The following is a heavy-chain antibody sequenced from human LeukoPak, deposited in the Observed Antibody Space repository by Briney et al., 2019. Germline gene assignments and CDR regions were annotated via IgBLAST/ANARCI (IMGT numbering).Heavy chain of an antibody. CDR2: ISGSGGST. D-gene: IGHD6-13*01. CDR1: GFTFSSYA. CDR3: AKDGSSWYGNWFDP. V-gene: IGHV3-23*01. J-gene: IGHJ5*02. Sequence: GGSLRLSCAASGFTFSSYAMSWVRQAPGEGLEWVSAISGSGGSTYYADSVKGRFTISRDNSKNTLYLQMNSLRAEDTAVYYCAKDGSSWYGNWFDPWGQGTLVTVSS.